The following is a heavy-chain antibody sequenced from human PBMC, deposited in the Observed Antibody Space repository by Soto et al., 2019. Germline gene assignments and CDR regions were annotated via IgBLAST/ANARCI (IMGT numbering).Heavy chain of an antibody. CDR1: GFTFSTYA. Sequence: GGSLRLSCADSGFTFSTYAMSWVRQAPGKGLEWVSTIGESGTNTYYADSVKGRFTISRDNSKNTLYLQMISLRAEDTALYYYSSAKNWSWGSLVHWGQGTLVTVSS. CDR3: SSAKNWSWGSLVH. CDR2: IGESGTNT. D-gene: IGHD7-27*01. J-gene: IGHJ4*02. V-gene: IGHV3-23*01.